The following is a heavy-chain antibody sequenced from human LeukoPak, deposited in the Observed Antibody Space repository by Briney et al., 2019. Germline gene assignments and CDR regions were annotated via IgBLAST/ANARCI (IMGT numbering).Heavy chain of an antibody. Sequence: GGSLRLSCAASGFTFSSYSMTWVRQAPGKGLEWVANIKQDGSVKQYVGSVKGRFTISRDNAKNSLYLQMNSLRAEDTAVYYCARDTNGWNDYWGQGTLVTVSS. V-gene: IGHV3-7*01. CDR2: IKQDGSVK. CDR3: ARDTNGWNDY. CDR1: GFTFSSYS. D-gene: IGHD2-8*01. J-gene: IGHJ4*02.